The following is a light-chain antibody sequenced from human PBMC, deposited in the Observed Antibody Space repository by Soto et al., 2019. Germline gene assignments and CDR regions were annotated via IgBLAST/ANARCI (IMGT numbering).Light chain of an antibody. CDR2: DNN. J-gene: IGLJ2*01. CDR3: GTWDSSLSAVV. V-gene: IGLV1-51*01. Sequence: QSVLTQPPSVSAAPGQKVTISCSGSSSNIGNNYVSWYQHLPGTAPKLLIYDNNKRPSGIPDRFSGSKSGTSGTLGITGLQTGDEADYYCGTWDSSLSAVVFGGGTKLTVL. CDR1: SSNIGNNY.